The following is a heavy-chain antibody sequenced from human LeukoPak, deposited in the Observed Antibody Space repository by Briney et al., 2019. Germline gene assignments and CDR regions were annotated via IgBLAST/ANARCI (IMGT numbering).Heavy chain of an antibody. CDR2: ISGSGGST. D-gene: IGHD5-24*01. Sequence: GGSLRLSCTSSGFTFGDYGVSWVRQAPGKGLEWVSAISGSGGSTYYADSVKGRFTISRDNSKNTLYLQMNSLRAEDTAVYYCAKGPPVRDGYNYYFDYWGQGTLVTVSS. V-gene: IGHV3-23*01. J-gene: IGHJ4*02. CDR1: GFTFGDYG. CDR3: AKGPPVRDGYNYYFDY.